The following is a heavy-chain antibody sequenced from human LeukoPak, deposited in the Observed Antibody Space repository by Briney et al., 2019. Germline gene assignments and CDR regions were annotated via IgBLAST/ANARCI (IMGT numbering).Heavy chain of an antibody. CDR1: GFTFSSYG. CDR3: ARAGYCSGGSCYGSDY. CDR2: IWYDGSIQ. V-gene: IGHV3-33*01. J-gene: IGHJ4*02. Sequence: PRGSLRLSCAASGFTFSSYGMHWVRQAPGKGLEWVAAIWYDGSIQYYADSVKGRFTISRDNSKNTLYLQMDSLRAEDTAVYYCARAGYCSGGSCYGSDYWGQGTLVSVSS. D-gene: IGHD2-15*01.